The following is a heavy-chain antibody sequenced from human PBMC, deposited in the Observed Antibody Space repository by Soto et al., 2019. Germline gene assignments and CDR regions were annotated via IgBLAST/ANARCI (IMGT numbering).Heavy chain of an antibody. J-gene: IGHJ3*02. CDR1: GGSISSYY. CDR2: IYYSGST. D-gene: IGHD4-17*01. V-gene: IGHV4-59*08. Sequence: PSETLSLTCTVSGGSISSYYWSWIRQPPGKGLEWIGYIYYSGSTNYNPSLKSRVTISVDTSKNQFSLKLSSVTAADTAVYYCARLVLLVDYPRADDAFDICGQGTMVTVSS. CDR3: ARLVLLVDYPRADDAFDI.